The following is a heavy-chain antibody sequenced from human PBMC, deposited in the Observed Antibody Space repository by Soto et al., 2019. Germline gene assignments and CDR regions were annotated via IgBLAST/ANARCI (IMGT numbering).Heavy chain of an antibody. CDR1: GGSISNGGYY. J-gene: IGHJ5*02. D-gene: IGHD3-10*01. V-gene: IGHV4-31*03. CDR3: ARPRGGLFDP. Sequence: QVQLQESGPGLVKPSQTLSLTCTVSGGSISNGGYYWSWIRQHPGKGLEWIGDIYYSGSTYYNPSVKSRVTISVDTSKNQFSLRLSSVTAADTAVYYCARPRGGLFDPWGQGTLVTVSS. CDR2: IYYSGST.